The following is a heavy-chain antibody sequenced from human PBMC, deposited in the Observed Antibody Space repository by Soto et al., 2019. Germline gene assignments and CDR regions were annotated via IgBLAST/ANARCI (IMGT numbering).Heavy chain of an antibody. CDR3: ARQRGIAARPGPYSY. D-gene: IGHD6-6*01. CDR2: INPSVGST. J-gene: IGHJ4*02. V-gene: IGHV1-46*01. CDR1: GYSFTSYY. Sequence: GASVKVSCKASGYSFTSYYMYWVRQAPGQGLEWVGVINPSVGSTNYAQKFQGQVTISADKSISTAYLQWSSLKASDTAMYYCARQRGIAARPGPYSYWGQGTLVTVSS.